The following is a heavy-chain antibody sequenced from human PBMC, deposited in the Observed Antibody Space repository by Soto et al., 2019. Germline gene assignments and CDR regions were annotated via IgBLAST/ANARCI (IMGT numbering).Heavy chain of an antibody. J-gene: IGHJ4*02. CDR2: IYSGGST. CDR3: ARESRYCSGGSCYGFDY. CDR1: GFTVSSNY. Sequence: GESLKISCAASGFTVSSNYMSWVRQAPGKGLEWVSVIYSGGSTYYADSVKGRFTISRDNSKNTLYLQMNSLRAEDTAVYYCARESRYCSGGSCYGFDYWGQGTLVTVSS. V-gene: IGHV3-53*01. D-gene: IGHD2-15*01.